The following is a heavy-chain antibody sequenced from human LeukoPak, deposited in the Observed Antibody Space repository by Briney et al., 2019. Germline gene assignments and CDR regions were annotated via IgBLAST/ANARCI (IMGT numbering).Heavy chain of an antibody. CDR1: GYSFTSYW. J-gene: IGHJ4*02. CDR3: GRLRSGVGGVDY. V-gene: IGHV5-51*01. Sequence: HGESLKISCQASGYSFTSYWIAWVRQMPGKGLEWMGIIYPGDSDTRYSPSFQGQVTISADKPISTAYLQWSSLKASDTAMYYCGRLRSGVGGVDYWGQGTLVTVSS. D-gene: IGHD3-10*01. CDR2: IYPGDSDT.